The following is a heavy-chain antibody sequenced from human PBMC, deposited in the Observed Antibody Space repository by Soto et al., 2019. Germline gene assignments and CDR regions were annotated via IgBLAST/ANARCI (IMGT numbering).Heavy chain of an antibody. CDR2: VYHTGAT. CDR3: ARGGNRYSNVASGVGGFDF. V-gene: IGHV4-59*01. J-gene: IGHJ4*02. D-gene: IGHD5-12*01. CDR1: GASISSSY. Sequence: SETLSLTCTVSGASISSSYWSWIRQSPERGLEWIAHVYHTGATNYNPSLKSRVTISLDTSKGQFSLNLTSLTTADTAVYFCARGGNRYSNVASGVGGFDFWGQGSLVTVSS.